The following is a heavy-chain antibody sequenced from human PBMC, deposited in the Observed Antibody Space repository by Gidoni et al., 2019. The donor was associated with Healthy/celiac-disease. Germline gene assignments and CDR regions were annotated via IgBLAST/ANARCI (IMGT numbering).Heavy chain of an antibody. CDR3: ARELVWSSSWYDYYYGMDV. D-gene: IGHD6-13*01. Sequence: QVQLVQSGAEVKKPGASVKVSCKASGYTFTSYYMHWVRQAPGQGLEWMGIIHPSGGSTSYAQKFQGRVTMTRDTSTSTVYMELSSLRSEDTAVYYCARELVWSSSWYDYYYGMDVWGQGTTVTVSS. CDR2: IHPSGGST. J-gene: IGHJ6*02. CDR1: GYTFTSYY. V-gene: IGHV1-46*01.